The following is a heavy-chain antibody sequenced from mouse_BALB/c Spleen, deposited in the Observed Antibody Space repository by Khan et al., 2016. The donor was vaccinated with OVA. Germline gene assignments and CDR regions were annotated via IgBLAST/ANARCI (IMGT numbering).Heavy chain of an antibody. Sequence: VQLQESGPGLVQPSQSLSITCTVSGFSLTSYCVHWVRQSPGKGLEWLGVIWSGGITDYSAAFISRLSIRKVNSKSQVFFKMNSLQANDTTIYYCARNYDYDEGLAYWGQGTLGTVSA. V-gene: IGHV2-2*02. D-gene: IGHD2-4*01. CDR2: IWSGGIT. J-gene: IGHJ3*01. CDR3: ARNYDYDEGLAY. CDR1: GFSLTSYC.